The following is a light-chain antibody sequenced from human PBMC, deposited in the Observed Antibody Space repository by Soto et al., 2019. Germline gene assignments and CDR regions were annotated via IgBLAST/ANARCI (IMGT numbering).Light chain of an antibody. Sequence: EIVLTQSPDTMALSPGERATRSCSASQSISSTHLVWYKQKTGQDPSLLIFGESSRATGITDRFSGSGSGTDFTLNISGLETEDFAVYYCQQYATSPGTFGQGTKVDIK. CDR3: QQYATSPGT. CDR1: QSISSTH. CDR2: GES. J-gene: IGKJ1*01. V-gene: IGKV3-20*01.